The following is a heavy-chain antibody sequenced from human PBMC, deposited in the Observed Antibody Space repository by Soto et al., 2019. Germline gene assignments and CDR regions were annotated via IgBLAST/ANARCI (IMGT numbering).Heavy chain of an antibody. D-gene: IGHD3-3*01. CDR1: GGSISSSSYY. J-gene: IGHJ5*02. V-gene: IGHV4-39*07. CDR2: IYYSGST. Sequence: SETLSLTCTVSGGSISSSSYYWGWIRQPPGKGLEWIGSIYYSGSTYYNPSLKSLVTISVDTSKNQFSLKLSSVTAADTAVYYCARDRARITIFGVVTYNWFDPWGQGTLVTVSS. CDR3: ARDRARITIFGVVTYNWFDP.